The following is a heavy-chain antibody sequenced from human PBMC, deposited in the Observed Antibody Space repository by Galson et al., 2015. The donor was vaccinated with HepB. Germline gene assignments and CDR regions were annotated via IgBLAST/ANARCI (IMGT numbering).Heavy chain of an antibody. D-gene: IGHD1-26*01. J-gene: IGHJ5*02. CDR3: ARDQLGGAIRRSWFDP. CDR1: GYTFISYA. V-gene: IGHV1-3*01. CDR2: INGGDGNT. Sequence: SVKVSCKASGYTFISYAMHWVRQAPGQRLEWMGWINGGDGNTKYSQKFQGRVTTTRDPSASTAYMELNSLRSEDTAVYYCARDQLGGAIRRSWFDPWGQGTLVTVSS.